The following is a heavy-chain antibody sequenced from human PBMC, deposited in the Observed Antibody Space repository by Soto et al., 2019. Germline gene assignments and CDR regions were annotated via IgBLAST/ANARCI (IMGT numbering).Heavy chain of an antibody. CDR1: GFTFSSYA. CDR3: AKTMDRGVIIMNFDY. Sequence: GGSLRLSCAASGFTFSSYAMSWVRQAPGKGLEWVSTISGSGGSTYYADSVKGRFTISRDSSKNTLYLQMDSLRAEDTAVYYCAKTMDRGVIIMNFDYWGQGTLVTVSS. D-gene: IGHD3-10*01. V-gene: IGHV3-23*01. CDR2: ISGSGGST. J-gene: IGHJ4*02.